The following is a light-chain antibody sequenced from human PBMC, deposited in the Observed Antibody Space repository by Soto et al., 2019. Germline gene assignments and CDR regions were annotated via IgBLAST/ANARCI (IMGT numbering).Light chain of an antibody. CDR3: QLRSSWPPYT. V-gene: IGKV3-11*01. CDR1: QSVGTY. CDR2: DAS. Sequence: ELVLTQSPATLSLSPGEGASLSCWASQSVGTYMAWNQHKPGQPPRLLIYDASKRATGVPARFSGSGSGTNFTFTISSLEPADFALYFCQLRSSWPPYTFAQGTKVDIK. J-gene: IGKJ2*01.